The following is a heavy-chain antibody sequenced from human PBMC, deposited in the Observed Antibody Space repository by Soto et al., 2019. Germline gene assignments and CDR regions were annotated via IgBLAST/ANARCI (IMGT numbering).Heavy chain of an antibody. CDR2: IWYDGSNK. J-gene: IGHJ6*02. CDR3: ARDTTRAMVRIYYGMDV. CDR1: GFIFSTYG. V-gene: IGHV3-33*01. D-gene: IGHD5-18*01. Sequence: QVQLVESGGGVVQPGRSLRLSCAASGFIFSTYGMHWVRQAPGKGLEWVAVIWYDGSNKYYADSVKGRFTISRDNSKNTLYRQMNSLRAEDTAVYYCARDTTRAMVRIYYGMDVWGQGTTVTVSS.